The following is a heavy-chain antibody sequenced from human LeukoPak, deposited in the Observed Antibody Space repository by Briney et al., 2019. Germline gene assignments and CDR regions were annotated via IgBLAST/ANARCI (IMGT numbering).Heavy chain of an antibody. J-gene: IGHJ5*02. CDR2: IREDGSEK. Sequence: GGSLRLSCAASGFTFSSSWMTWVRQAPGKGLEWVASIREDGSEKTSVDSVKGRFTISRDNAKNSLYLQMSSLRSEDTAVYYCARVGRKYSSSNWFDPWGQGTLVTVSS. D-gene: IGHD6-13*01. CDR3: ARVGRKYSSSNWFDP. CDR1: GFTFSSSW. V-gene: IGHV3-7*03.